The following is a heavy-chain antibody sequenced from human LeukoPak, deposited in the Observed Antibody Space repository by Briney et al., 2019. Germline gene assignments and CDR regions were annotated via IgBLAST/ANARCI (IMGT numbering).Heavy chain of an antibody. D-gene: IGHD3-22*01. V-gene: IGHV1-69*13. J-gene: IGHJ4*02. Sequence: GASVKVSCKASGGTFSSYAISWVRQAPGQGLEWMGGIIPIFGTANYAQKFQGRVTITADESTSTAYMELSSLRSEDTAVYYCARGRDYYDSSGYYSYYFDHWGQGTLVTVSS. CDR3: ARGRDYYDSSGYYSYYFDH. CDR2: IIPIFGTA. CDR1: GGTFSSYA.